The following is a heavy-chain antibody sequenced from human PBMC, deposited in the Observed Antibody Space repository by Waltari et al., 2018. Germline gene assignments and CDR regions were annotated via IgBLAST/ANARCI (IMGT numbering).Heavy chain of an antibody. CDR3: ATYVGASIGTAAFDV. J-gene: IGHJ3*01. D-gene: IGHD3-16*01. CDR2: MSYTGAT. Sequence: WSRQPAGKGLEWMPTMSYTGATYNNPSLKSRVTISGDTYKNQFSLKLNAVTAADTAVYYCATYVGASIGTAAFDVWGQGTMVTVSS. V-gene: IGHV4-39*01.